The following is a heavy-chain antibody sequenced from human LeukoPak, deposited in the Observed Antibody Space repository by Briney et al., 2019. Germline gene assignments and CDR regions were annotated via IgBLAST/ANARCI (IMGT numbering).Heavy chain of an antibody. Sequence: SETLSLTCTVSGGSISTYYWSWIRQPPGKGLEWIGYIYYTGSTNYNPPLKSRVTMSVDTSKNQFSLNLYSVTAADTAVYYCARHFDYWGQGTLVTVSS. CDR2: IYYTGST. J-gene: IGHJ4*02. CDR3: ARHFDY. V-gene: IGHV4-59*08. CDR1: GGSISTYY.